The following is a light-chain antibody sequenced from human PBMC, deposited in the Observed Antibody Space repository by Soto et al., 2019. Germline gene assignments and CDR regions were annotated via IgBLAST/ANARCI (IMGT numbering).Light chain of an antibody. V-gene: IGKV1-39*01. CDR1: QSISSY. CDR2: AAS. CDR3: QQSYSTPYT. J-gene: IGKJ2*01. Sequence: DIQMTQSPSSLSASVGDRVTITCRASQSISSYLNWYQRKPGKAPKLLIYAASSLQSGVPSRFSGSGSGTDFTVTISSLQPEDCATYYCQQSYSTPYTFGQGTKLEIK.